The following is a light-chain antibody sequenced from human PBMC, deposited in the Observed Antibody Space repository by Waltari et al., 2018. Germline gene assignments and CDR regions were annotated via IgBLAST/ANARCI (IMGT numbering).Light chain of an antibody. V-gene: IGKV4-1*01. CDR3: QQNYAAPYS. J-gene: IGKJ3*01. CDR2: WAS. CDR1: QSLFFSSPNKNF. Sequence: DIVMTQSPVSLAVSLGERATITCRSSQSLFFSSPNKNFLSWYQHRAGQSPRLVIYWASLRASGVPERFSGSGSGTNFSLSINNLQPEDVAIYYCQQNYAAPYSFGPGTKV.